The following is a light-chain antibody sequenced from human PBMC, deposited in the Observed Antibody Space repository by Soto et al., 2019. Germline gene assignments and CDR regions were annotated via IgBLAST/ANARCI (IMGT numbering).Light chain of an antibody. CDR3: QSYDTSLSGVI. CDR1: NSNIGAGYD. V-gene: IGLV1-40*01. J-gene: IGLJ2*01. CDR2: ADN. Sequence: QSVLTQPPSVSGAPGQRVTISCTGSNSNIGAGYDVHWYQQLPGTAPRLLIYADNNRPSGVPDRFSASKSGTSASLAITGLQGEDEANYYCQSYDTSLSGVIFGAGTKLTVL.